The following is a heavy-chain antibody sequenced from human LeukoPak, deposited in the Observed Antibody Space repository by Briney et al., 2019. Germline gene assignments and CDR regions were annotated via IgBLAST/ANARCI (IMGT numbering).Heavy chain of an antibody. D-gene: IGHD5-24*01. CDR1: GGTFSSYA. CDR2: IIPIFGTA. J-gene: IGHJ3*02. CDR3: ARAARRVATTEEAAFDI. Sequence: SVKVSCKASGGTFSSYAISWVRQAPGQGLEWMGGIIPIFGTANYAQKFQGRVTITTDESTSTAYMELSSLRSEDTAVYYCARAARRVATTEEAAFDIWGQGTMVTVSS. V-gene: IGHV1-69*05.